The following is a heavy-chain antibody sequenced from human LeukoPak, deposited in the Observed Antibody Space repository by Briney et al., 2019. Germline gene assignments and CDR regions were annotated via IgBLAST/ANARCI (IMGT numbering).Heavy chain of an antibody. Sequence: GGSLRLSCAASGFTFNSYGMHWVRQAPGKGLEWVAFIRYYTDSVKGRFTISRDNSKNTLYLQMNSLRAEDTAVYYCAKDNRAGNFDYWGQGTLVTVSS. CDR2: IR. V-gene: IGHV3-30*02. J-gene: IGHJ4*02. CDR3: AKDNRAGNFDY. CDR1: GFTFNSYG. D-gene: IGHD3-16*02.